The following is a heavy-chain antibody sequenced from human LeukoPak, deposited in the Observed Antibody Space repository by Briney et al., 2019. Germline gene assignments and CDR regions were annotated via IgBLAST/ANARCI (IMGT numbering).Heavy chain of an antibody. CDR1: GFTFSSYG. CDR3: AKGDVPVDSGYDFLSFDY. J-gene: IGHJ4*02. Sequence: PGRSLRLPCAASGFTFSSYGMHWVRQAPGKGLEWVAVISYDGSNKYYADSVKGRFTISRDNSKNTLYLQMNSLRAEDTAVYYCAKGDVPVDSGYDFLSFDYWGQGTLVTVSS. D-gene: IGHD5-12*01. V-gene: IGHV3-30*18. CDR2: ISYDGSNK.